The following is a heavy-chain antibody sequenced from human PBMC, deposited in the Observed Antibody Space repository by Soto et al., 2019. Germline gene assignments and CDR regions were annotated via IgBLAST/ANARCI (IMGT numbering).Heavy chain of an antibody. CDR3: ARVLYFVYHWFDH. CDR1: GGSFSGYY. V-gene: IGHV4-34*01. CDR2: INHSGST. J-gene: IGHJ5*02. Sequence: SETLSLTCADYGGSFSGYYWSWIRQPPGKGLEWIGEINHSGSTNYNPSLKSRVTISVDTSKNQFSLKLSSVTAADTAVYYCARVLYFVYHWFDHWGQGTLVTVSS. D-gene: IGHD2-2*02.